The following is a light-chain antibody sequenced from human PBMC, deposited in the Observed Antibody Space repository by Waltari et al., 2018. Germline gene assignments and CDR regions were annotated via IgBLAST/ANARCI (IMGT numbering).Light chain of an antibody. V-gene: IGKV1-5*03. CDR1: QTIMSW. Sequence: DIQMTQSPSTLSASVGDRVTNSCRASQTIMSWVAWYQQKPGKAPKVLIYKASILESGVPSRFSGSGSGTEFTLTISSLQPDDFATYYCQQYNGYSGTFGQGTKVEIQ. CDR3: QQYNGYSGT. CDR2: KAS. J-gene: IGKJ1*01.